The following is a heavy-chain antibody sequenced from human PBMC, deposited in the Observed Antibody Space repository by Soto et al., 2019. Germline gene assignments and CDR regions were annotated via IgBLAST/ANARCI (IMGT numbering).Heavy chain of an antibody. V-gene: IGHV4-39*01. Sequence: SETLSLTCTVSDGSISTSDYYWGWIRQPPGKGLEWIASIYYSGITYYGPSLKSRVTISIDTSKNQFSLKLSSVTAADTAVYYCARRWGRTFDYWGQGTLVTVSS. J-gene: IGHJ4*02. CDR1: DGSISTSDYY. CDR3: ARRWGRTFDY. D-gene: IGHD7-27*01. CDR2: IYYSGIT.